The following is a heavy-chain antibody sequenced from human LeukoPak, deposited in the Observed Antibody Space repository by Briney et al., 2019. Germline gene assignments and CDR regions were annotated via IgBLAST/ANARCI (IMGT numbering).Heavy chain of an antibody. V-gene: IGHV3-7*01. D-gene: IGHD5-18*01. CDR3: AREWIELWPPGHFDL. CDR1: GFTFSSYW. J-gene: IGHJ2*01. Sequence: GGSLRLSCAASGFTFSSYWMSWVRQAPGKGLEWVANIKQDGSEKYYVDSVEGRFTISRDNAKNSLYLQMNSLRAEDTALYYCAREWIELWPPGHFDLWGRGTLVPVSS. CDR2: IKQDGSEK.